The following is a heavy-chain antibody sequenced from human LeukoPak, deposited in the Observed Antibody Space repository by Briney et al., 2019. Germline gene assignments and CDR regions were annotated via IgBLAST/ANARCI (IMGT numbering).Heavy chain of an antibody. CDR1: GGSFSGYY. Sequence: SSDTLSLTCAVYGGSFSGYYWSWIRQPPGKGLECIGEINHSGSTNYNPSLKSRVTISVDTSKNQFSLKLSSVTAADMAVYYCARARAVAGTFPFDHWGQGTLVTVSS. CDR2: INHSGST. CDR3: ARARAVAGTFPFDH. J-gene: IGHJ4*02. D-gene: IGHD6-19*01. V-gene: IGHV4-34*01.